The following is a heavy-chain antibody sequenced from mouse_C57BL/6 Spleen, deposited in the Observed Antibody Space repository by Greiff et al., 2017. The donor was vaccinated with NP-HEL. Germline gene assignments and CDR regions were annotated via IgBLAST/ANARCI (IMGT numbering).Heavy chain of an antibody. CDR1: GYSITSGYY. V-gene: IGHV3-6*01. J-gene: IGHJ2*01. CDR3: ARYSNYVYFDY. CDR2: ISYDGSN. Sequence: EVKLQESGPGLVKPSQSLSLTCSVTGYSITSGYYWNWIRQFPGNKLEWMGYISYDGSNNYNPSLKNRISITRDTSKNQFFLKLNSVTTEDTATYYCARYSNYVYFDYWGQGTTLTVSS. D-gene: IGHD2-5*01.